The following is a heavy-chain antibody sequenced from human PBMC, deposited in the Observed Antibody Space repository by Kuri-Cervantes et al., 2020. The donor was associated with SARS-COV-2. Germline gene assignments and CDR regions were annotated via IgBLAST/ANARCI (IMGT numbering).Heavy chain of an antibody. CDR2: INHSGST. V-gene: IGHV4-34*01. CDR3: ARKYQLLGGDFDY. CDR1: GGSFSGYY. D-gene: IGHD2-2*01. J-gene: IGHJ4*02. Sequence: SETLSLTCGVYGGSFSGYYWTWIRQPPGKGLEWIGEINHSGSTNYNPSLKSRVTMSVDTSKNQFSLKLSSVTAADTAVYYCARKYQLLGGDFDYWGQGTLVTVSS.